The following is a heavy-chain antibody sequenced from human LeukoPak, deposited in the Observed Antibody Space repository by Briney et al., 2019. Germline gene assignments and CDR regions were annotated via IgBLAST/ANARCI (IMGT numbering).Heavy chain of an antibody. D-gene: IGHD6-13*01. V-gene: IGHV4-4*07. J-gene: IGHJ5*02. Sequence: SETLSLTCTVSGGSISSYYWSWIRQPAGKGLEWIGRIYTSGSTNYNPSLKSRVTISVDTSKNQFSLKLSSVTAADTAVYYCARSWGSSWQNWFDPWGQGTLVTVSS. CDR2: IYTSGST. CDR1: GGSISSYY. CDR3: ARSWGSSWQNWFDP.